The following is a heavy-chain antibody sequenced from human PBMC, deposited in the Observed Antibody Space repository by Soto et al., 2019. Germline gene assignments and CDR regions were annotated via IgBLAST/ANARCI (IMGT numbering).Heavy chain of an antibody. Sequence: PGGSLRLSCAASGFTFSSYAMSWVRQAPGKGLEWVSTFSGSGGGTYYADSVKGRFTISRDNSKNTLYLQMNSLRAEDTAVYYCAKHVYSGTYSGFNYWGQGTLVTVSS. V-gene: IGHV3-23*01. CDR1: GFTFSSYA. D-gene: IGHD1-26*01. CDR3: AKHVYSGTYSGFNY. J-gene: IGHJ4*02. CDR2: FSGSGGGT.